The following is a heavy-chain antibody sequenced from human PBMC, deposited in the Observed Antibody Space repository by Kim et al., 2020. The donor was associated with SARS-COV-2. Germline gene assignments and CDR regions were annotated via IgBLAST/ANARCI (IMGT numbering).Heavy chain of an antibody. CDR1: GFTFSNYA. CDR3: PKGCGSFDCFTSEC. Sequence: GGSLRLSCAASGFTFSNYAMSWVRQAPGKGLEWVSSISSSGTSTYYADSVKGRFTISRDNSKNTLYLQMNNLRADDTAVYYCPKGCGSFDCFTSECWGQGTLVTVSS. D-gene: IGHD2-2*01. CDR2: ISSSGTST. J-gene: IGHJ4*02. V-gene: IGHV3-23*01.